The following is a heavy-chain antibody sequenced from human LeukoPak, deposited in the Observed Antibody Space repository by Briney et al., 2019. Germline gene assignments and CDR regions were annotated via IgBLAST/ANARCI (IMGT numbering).Heavy chain of an antibody. CDR2: ISAYNGNT. CDR1: GYTFTSYG. J-gene: IGHJ4*02. D-gene: IGHD6-19*01. Sequence: GASVKVSCKASGYTFTSYGISWVRQAPGQGLEWMGWISAYNGNTNYAQKLQGRVTMTTDTSTSTAYMELRSLRSDDTAVYYCARKSPYSSGWYGGMAPFDYWGQGTLVTVSS. CDR3: ARKSPYSSGWYGGMAPFDY. V-gene: IGHV1-18*01.